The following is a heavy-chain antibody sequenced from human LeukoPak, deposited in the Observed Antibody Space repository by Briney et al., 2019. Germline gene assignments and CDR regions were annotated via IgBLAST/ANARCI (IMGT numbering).Heavy chain of an antibody. Sequence: GGSLRLSCAASGFTFSTHAMHWVRQAPAKGLEWVAMIWFDGKNTHYLDSVKGRFTISRDNSKNTVDLRMNSLRAEDTAVYYCTRDPANSGWSFDYWGQGTLVTVSS. V-gene: IGHV3-33*01. CDR2: IWFDGKNT. CDR1: GFTFSTHA. CDR3: TRDPANSGWSFDY. J-gene: IGHJ4*02. D-gene: IGHD6-19*01.